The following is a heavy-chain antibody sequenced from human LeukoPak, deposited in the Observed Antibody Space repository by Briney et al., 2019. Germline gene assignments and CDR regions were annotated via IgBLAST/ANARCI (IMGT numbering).Heavy chain of an antibody. V-gene: IGHV4-4*02. CDR3: ASDPCRFCGTTH. J-gene: IGHJ4*02. D-gene: IGHD1-14*01. Sequence: SGTLSLTCAVSGGSISSSNWWSWVRQPPGKGLEWIGEIYHSGSTNYNPSLKSRVTIPVDKSKNQFSLKLSSVTAADTAVYYCASDPCRFCGTTHWGQGTLVTVSS. CDR2: IYHSGST. CDR1: GGSISSSNW.